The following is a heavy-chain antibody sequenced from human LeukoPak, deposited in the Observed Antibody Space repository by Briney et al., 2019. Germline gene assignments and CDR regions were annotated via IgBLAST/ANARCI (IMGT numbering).Heavy chain of an antibody. Sequence: GGSLRLSCAASGFTFSSHAMSWVRQAPGKGLEWVSAISGSGGSTYYADSVKGRFTISRDNSKNTLYLQMNSLRAEDTAVYYCAKGLGIAAVGSSFDYWGQGTLVTVTS. CDR2: ISGSGGST. V-gene: IGHV3-23*01. J-gene: IGHJ4*02. CDR3: AKGLGIAAVGSSFDY. D-gene: IGHD6-13*01. CDR1: GFTFSSHA.